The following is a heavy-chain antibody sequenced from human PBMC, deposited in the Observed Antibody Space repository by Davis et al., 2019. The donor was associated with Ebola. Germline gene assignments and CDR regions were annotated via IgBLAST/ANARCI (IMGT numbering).Heavy chain of an antibody. Sequence: ASVKVSCKASGYTFSNYGFAWVRQAPGQGLEWMRWISAYNGNTKYAEKLQDRVTMTTDTSTSTAYMELRSLRSDDTAVYYCVREIFGHFDYWGQGTLVTVSS. J-gene: IGHJ4*02. CDR3: VREIFGHFDY. V-gene: IGHV1-18*04. CDR1: GYTFSNYG. CDR2: ISAYNGNT. D-gene: IGHD2-15*01.